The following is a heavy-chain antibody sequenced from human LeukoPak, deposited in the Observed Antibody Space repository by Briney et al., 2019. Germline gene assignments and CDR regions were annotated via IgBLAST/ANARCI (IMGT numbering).Heavy chain of an antibody. CDR3: TKDRYCTTPSCPLDY. J-gene: IGHJ4*02. D-gene: IGHD2-2*01. CDR1: GLTFDDYT. CDR2: ISRDGDYT. V-gene: IGHV3-43*01. Sequence: GGSLTLSCAACGLTFDDYTFHWDRQAPGQGLDWFSLISRDGDYTYYADSVKGRFTISRDNRKNTVYLQMSSLRTEDTALYYCTKDRYCTTPSCPLDYWGQGTLVTVSS.